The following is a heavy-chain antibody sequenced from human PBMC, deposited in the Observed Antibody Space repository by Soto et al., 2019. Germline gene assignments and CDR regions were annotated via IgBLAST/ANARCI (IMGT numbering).Heavy chain of an antibody. J-gene: IGHJ5*01. V-gene: IGHV4-30-4*01. D-gene: IGHD3-10*02. CDR2: IYYSGST. CDR3: ARGPSMLIRKNWFDS. Sequence: PSETLSLTCSVSGGSISRGDYFWSWIRQPPRKGLEWIGYIYYSGSTYYNPSLKSRVTMSVDSSKNQFSLKLSSVPAADTAVYYCARGPSMLIRKNWFDSWGQGTLVTVSS. CDR1: GGSISRGDYF.